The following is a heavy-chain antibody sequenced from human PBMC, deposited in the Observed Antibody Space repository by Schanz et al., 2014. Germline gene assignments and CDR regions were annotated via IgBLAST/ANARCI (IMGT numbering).Heavy chain of an antibody. J-gene: IGHJ4*01. CDR3: AREQIMAAAGLVDY. D-gene: IGHD6-13*01. Sequence: PEGSLRLSCAASGFTFSDYYMSWIRQAPGKGLEWVSYISGTTTYTNYADSVKGRFTISRDNAKNSLYLQMNSLRAEDTAVYYCAREQIMAAAGLVDYWGHGTLVTVSS. CDR2: ISGTTTYT. CDR1: GFTFSDYY. V-gene: IGHV3-11*05.